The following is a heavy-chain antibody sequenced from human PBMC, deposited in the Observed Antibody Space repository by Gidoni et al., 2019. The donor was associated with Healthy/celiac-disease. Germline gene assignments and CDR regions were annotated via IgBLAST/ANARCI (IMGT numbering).Heavy chain of an antibody. CDR3: ASTPPGEFDY. CDR1: GGSISSSSSY. J-gene: IGHJ4*02. D-gene: IGHD1-26*01. Sequence: QLQLQESGPGLVKPSATLSLTCTVPGGSISSSSSYWGWIRQPPGKGLEWIGSIYYSGSTYYNPSLKSRVTISVDTSKNQFSLKLSSVTAADTAVYYCASTPPGEFDYWGQGTLVTVSS. CDR2: IYYSGST. V-gene: IGHV4-39*01.